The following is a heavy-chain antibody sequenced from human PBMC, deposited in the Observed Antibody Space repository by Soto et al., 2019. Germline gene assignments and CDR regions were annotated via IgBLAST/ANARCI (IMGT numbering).Heavy chain of an antibody. D-gene: IGHD6-6*01. CDR2: ISAYNGNT. CDR3: ARGTGSSAVYYYYYGMDV. CDR1: GYTFTSYG. J-gene: IGHJ6*02. V-gene: IGHV1-18*01. Sequence: QVQLVQSGAEVKKPGASVKVSCKASGYTFTSYGNSWVRQAPGQGLEWMGWISAYNGNTNYAQKLQDRVTMTTDTSTGTAYMERRSLRSDDTALYYCARGTGSSAVYYYYYGMDVWGQRTTVTVSS.